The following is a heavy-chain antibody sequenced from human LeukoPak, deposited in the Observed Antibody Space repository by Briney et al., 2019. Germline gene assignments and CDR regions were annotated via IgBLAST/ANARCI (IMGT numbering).Heavy chain of an antibody. J-gene: IGHJ4*02. CDR3: AKERDLVRATYYFDF. V-gene: IGHV3-30*02. CDR1: GFTFSSYS. CDR2: IRSDGSDK. Sequence: GGSLRLSCAASGFTFSSYSMNWVRQAPGKGLEWVAFIRSDGSDKYYADSLKGRFTISRDNSKNTLYLQMTSLRAEDTALYYCAKERDLVRATYYFDFWGQGTLVTVSS. D-gene: IGHD2-15*01.